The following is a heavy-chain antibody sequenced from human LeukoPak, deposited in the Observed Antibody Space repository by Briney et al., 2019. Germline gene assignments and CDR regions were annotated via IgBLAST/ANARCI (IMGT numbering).Heavy chain of an antibody. V-gene: IGHV3-23*01. J-gene: IGHJ4*02. D-gene: IGHD6-19*01. Sequence: GGTLRLSCAASGFPFSSHGMSWVRQAPGKGLEWVSGIIGGGGSTYYADSVKGRFTISGDNAKNSLYLQMNSLRAEDTAVYYCARDKPAVAGTGIDYWGQGTLVTVSS. CDR3: ARDKPAVAGTGIDY. CDR1: GFPFSSHG. CDR2: IIGGGGST.